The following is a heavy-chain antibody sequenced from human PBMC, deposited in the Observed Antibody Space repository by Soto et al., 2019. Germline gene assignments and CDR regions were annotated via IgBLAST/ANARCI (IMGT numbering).Heavy chain of an antibody. J-gene: IGHJ6*02. V-gene: IGHV3-48*03. CDR1: GFTFSSYE. Sequence: LRLSCAASGFTFSSYEMNWVRQAPGKGLEWVSYISSSGSTIYYADSVKGRFTISRDNAKNSLYLQMNSLRAEDTAVYYCARLGYCSSTSCYTAVYYYYYGMDVWGQGTTVTVSS. D-gene: IGHD2-2*02. CDR2: ISSSGSTI. CDR3: ARLGYCSSTSCYTAVYYYYYGMDV.